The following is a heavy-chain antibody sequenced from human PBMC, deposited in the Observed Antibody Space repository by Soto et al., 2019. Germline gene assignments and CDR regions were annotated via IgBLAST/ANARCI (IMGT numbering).Heavy chain of an antibody. Sequence: GGSLRLSCAASGFTFSSYWMSWVRQAPGKGLEWVANIKQDGSEKYYGDSVKGRFTISRDNAKNSLYLQMNSLRAEETAVYYCASLDFGVVILEGDYWGQGTLVTVSS. CDR1: GFTFSSYW. CDR3: ASLDFGVVILEGDY. CDR2: IKQDGSEK. D-gene: IGHD3-3*01. J-gene: IGHJ4*01. V-gene: IGHV3-7*01.